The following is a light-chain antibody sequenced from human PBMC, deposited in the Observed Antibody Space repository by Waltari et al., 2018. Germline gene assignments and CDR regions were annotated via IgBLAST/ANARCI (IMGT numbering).Light chain of an antibody. V-gene: IGLV2-11*01. CDR1: NYDVAAPNY. J-gene: IGLJ3*02. CDR2: DVT. CDR3: SSYAGGYTWV. Sequence: QSALTQSRSVSGSPGQSVTISCTGTNYDVAAPNYVSWYQHHPGKAPKLMIYDVTKRPSGVPDRFSGSKSDKTASLTISGLQAEDEADYYCSSYAGGYTWVFGGGTKLTVL.